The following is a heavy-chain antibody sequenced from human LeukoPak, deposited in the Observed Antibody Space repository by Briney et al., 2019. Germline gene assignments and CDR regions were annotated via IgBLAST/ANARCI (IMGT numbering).Heavy chain of an antibody. J-gene: IGHJ4*02. CDR2: ISSSSSYI. CDR1: GFTFSSYS. V-gene: IGHV3-21*01. CDR3: AREPGIAAAGTDPDY. D-gene: IGHD6-13*01. Sequence: PGGSLRLSWAASGFTFSSYSMNWVRQAPGKGLEWVSSISSSSSYIYYADSVKGRFTISRDNAKNSLYLQMNSLRAEDTAVYYCAREPGIAAAGTDPDYWGQGTLVTVSS.